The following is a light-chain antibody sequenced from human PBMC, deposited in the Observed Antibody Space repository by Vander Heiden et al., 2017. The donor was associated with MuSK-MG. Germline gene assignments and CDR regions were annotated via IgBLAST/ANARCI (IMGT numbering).Light chain of an antibody. CDR3: LQSDSTPLT. Sequence: DIQMTQSPSSLSASVGDRVTITCRASQSISSYLNWYQQKPGKAPKLLIYAASSLQSGVPSRFSRSASGTDFTLTMSRLQPEDFATYYCLQSDSTPLTFGGGTKVEIK. J-gene: IGKJ4*01. CDR2: AAS. CDR1: QSISSY. V-gene: IGKV1-39*01.